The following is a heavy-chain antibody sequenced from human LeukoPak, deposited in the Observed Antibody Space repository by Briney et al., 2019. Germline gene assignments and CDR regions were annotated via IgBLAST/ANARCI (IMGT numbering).Heavy chain of an antibody. CDR2: ISGSGGST. CDR3: AKALYYYDSSGLTDY. CDR1: GFAFSSYA. J-gene: IGHJ4*02. Sequence: GRSLRLSWAPSGFAFSSYAMSWVRQAPGKGLEWVSAISGSGGSTYYADSVKGRSTISRDNSKNTLYLQMNSLRAEDTAVYYCAKALYYYDSSGLTDYWGQGTLVTVSS. D-gene: IGHD3-22*01. V-gene: IGHV3-23*01.